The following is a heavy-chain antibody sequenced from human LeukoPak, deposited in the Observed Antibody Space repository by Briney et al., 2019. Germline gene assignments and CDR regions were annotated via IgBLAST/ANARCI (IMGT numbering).Heavy chain of an antibody. CDR3: AREPRENKASGYYSN. CDR1: GFTFSSYS. CDR2: ISSSSSTI. D-gene: IGHD3-22*01. V-gene: IGHV3-48*01. Sequence: GGSLRLSCAASGFTFSSYSMNWVRQAPGKGLEWVSYISSSSSTIYYADSVKGRFTSSRDNAKNSLYLQMNSLRAEDTAVYYCAREPRENKASGYYSNWGQGTLVTVSS. J-gene: IGHJ4*02.